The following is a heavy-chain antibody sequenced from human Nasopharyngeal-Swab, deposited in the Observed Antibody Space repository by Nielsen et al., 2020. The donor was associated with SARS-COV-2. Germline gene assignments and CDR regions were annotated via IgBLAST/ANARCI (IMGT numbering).Heavy chain of an antibody. CDR1: GFTFSGYG. Sequence: GESLKISCAASGFTFSGYGMHWVRQAPGKGLEWVAVIWYDGSNKYYADSVKGRFTISRDNSKHTLYLKMNSLSAEDTAVYYCASAPSIAVAAGYGMDVWGQGTTVTVSS. V-gene: IGHV3-33*01. J-gene: IGHJ6*02. CDR2: IWYDGSNK. D-gene: IGHD6-19*01. CDR3: ASAPSIAVAAGYGMDV.